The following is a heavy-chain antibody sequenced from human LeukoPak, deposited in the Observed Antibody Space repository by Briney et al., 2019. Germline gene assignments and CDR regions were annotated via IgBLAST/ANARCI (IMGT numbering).Heavy chain of an antibody. CDR3: ARNIGWYFDL. CDR2: IDSDGRTT. V-gene: IGHV3-74*01. CDR1: GFTFGRYW. J-gene: IGHJ2*01. Sequence: GGSLRLSCAASGFTFGRYWMHRVRQAPGEGLVWVSRIDSDGRTTNYADSVKGRFTTSRDDAQNTLYLQMNSLRAEDTAVYYCARNIGWYFDLWGRGTLVTVSS. D-gene: IGHD2/OR15-2a*01.